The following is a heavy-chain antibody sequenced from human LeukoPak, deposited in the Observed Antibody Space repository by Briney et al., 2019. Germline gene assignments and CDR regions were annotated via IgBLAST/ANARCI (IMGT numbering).Heavy chain of an antibody. CDR3: ARIAEYSYGPGYFDY. CDR2: IYSSGST. D-gene: IGHD5-18*01. CDR1: GGSISSYY. J-gene: IGHJ4*02. V-gene: IGHV4-59*12. Sequence: SETLSLTCTVSGGSISSYYWSWIRQPPGKGLEWIGYIYSSGSTNYNPSLKSRVTISVDTSKNQFSLKLSSVTAADTAVYYCARIAEYSYGPGYFDYWGQGTLVTVSS.